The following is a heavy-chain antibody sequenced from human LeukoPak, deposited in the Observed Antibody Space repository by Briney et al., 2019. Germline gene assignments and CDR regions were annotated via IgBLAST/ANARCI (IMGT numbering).Heavy chain of an antibody. CDR2: IIPIHGVT. CDR1: GDTFSSYA. D-gene: IGHD6-13*01. CDR3: ARHIAGENYFDP. J-gene: IGHJ5*02. Sequence: GASVKVSCKASGDTFSSYAIAWVRQTPGHGLECLGRIIPIHGVTTYAQNFQDRVTITEDKSTGTAYMELSSLTSADTAMYYCARHIAGENYFDPWGQGTLVTVSS. V-gene: IGHV1-69*04.